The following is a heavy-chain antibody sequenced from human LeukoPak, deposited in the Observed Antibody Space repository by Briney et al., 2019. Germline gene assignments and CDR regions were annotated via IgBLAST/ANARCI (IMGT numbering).Heavy chain of an antibody. D-gene: IGHD3-10*01. V-gene: IGHV3-23*01. CDR1: GFTFSSYA. Sequence: PGGSLRLSCAASGFTFSSYAMSWVRQAPGKGLEWVSAISGSGGSTYYADSVKGRFTISRDNSKNTLYLQMNSLRAEDTAVYYCAKQPYYYGSGSMGDWLDPWGQGTLVTVSS. CDR3: AKQPYYYGSGSMGDWLDP. J-gene: IGHJ5*02. CDR2: ISGSGGST.